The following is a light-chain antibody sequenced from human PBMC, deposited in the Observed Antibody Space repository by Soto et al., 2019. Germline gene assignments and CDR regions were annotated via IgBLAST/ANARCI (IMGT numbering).Light chain of an antibody. CDR2: KVS. Sequence: EVVMTQSPLSLPVTLGQPASISCRSSQSLVYRDGNTYLNGFQQRPGQSPRRLIYKVSNRDSGVPDRFSGSGSGTDFALKISRVEAEDVGVYDCIQGTRSPITFGQGTLLE. J-gene: IGKJ5*01. V-gene: IGKV2-30*01. CDR1: QSLVYRDGNTY. CDR3: IQGTRSPIT.